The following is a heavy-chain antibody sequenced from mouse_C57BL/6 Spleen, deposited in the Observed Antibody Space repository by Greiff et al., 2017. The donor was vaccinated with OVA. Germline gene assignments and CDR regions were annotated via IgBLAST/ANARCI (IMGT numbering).Heavy chain of an antibody. CDR2: IRSKSNNYAT. CDR3: VRHDYGGFAY. V-gene: IGHV10-1*01. J-gene: IGHJ3*01. CDR1: GFSFNTYA. D-gene: IGHD1-1*01. Sequence: DVKLVESGGGLVQPKGSLKLSCAASGFSFNTYAMNWVRQAPGKGLEWVARIRSKSNNYATYYADSVKDRFTISRDDSESMLYLQMNNLKTEDTAMYYCVRHDYGGFAYWGQGTLVTVSA.